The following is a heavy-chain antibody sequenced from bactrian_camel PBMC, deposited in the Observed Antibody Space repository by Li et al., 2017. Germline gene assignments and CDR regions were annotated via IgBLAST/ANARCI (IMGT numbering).Heavy chain of an antibody. Sequence: HVQLVESGGGSAQAGGSLRLSCVASGYSWGTHCMAWFRQVPGKEREAVAVIAPSGATHYADSVLGRFTISKDNANNILYLQMNSLKPEDTAMYHCAADLRWGGIWTGSFRREYTYWGQGTQVTVS. CDR1: GYSWGTHC. D-gene: IGHD1*01. CDR3: AADLRWGGIWTGSFRREYTY. V-gene: IGHV3S55*01. CDR2: IAPSGAT. J-gene: IGHJ4*01.